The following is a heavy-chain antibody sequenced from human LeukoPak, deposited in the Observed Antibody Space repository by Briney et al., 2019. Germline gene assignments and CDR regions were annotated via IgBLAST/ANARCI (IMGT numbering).Heavy chain of an antibody. J-gene: IGHJ4*02. CDR2: IKQDGSEK. CDR3: AKDSHDGNGDYSDY. Sequence: GGSLRLSCAASGFTLSSYSMNWVRQAPGKGREWVANIKQDGSEKYYVDSVKGRFTISRDNSKNTLYLQMNSLRAEDTAVYYCAKDSHDGNGDYSDYWGQGTLVTVSS. V-gene: IGHV3-7*03. CDR1: GFTLSSYS. D-gene: IGHD1-1*01.